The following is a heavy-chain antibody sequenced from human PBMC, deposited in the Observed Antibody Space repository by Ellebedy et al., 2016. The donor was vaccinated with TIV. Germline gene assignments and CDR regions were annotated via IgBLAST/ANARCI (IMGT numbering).Heavy chain of an antibody. Sequence: GESLKISCAASGFTFSNYGMHWVRPAPGKGLEWVSFIQYHGTDTYSADSVKGRFTISRDNSKNKLHLHMNSLSAVDTAVYYCAKDPRRRNVVWGTSYYFDFWGQGTLVTVSS. CDR2: IQYHGTDT. D-gene: IGHD7-27*01. J-gene: IGHJ4*02. CDR1: GFTFSNYG. CDR3: AKDPRRRNVVWGTSYYFDF. V-gene: IGHV3-30*02.